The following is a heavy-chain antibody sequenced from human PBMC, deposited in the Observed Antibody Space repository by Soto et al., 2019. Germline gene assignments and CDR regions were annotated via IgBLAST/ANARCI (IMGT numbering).Heavy chain of an antibody. J-gene: IGHJ5*02. CDR2: MSSSGRNI. V-gene: IGHV3-11*01. Sequence: GGSLRLSCATSGFTFSDYYMSWIRQAPGKGLEWVSYMSSSGRNIYYADPVKGRFTISRDNAKNSLYLQMNSLRAEDTAVYYCARVIDRNWFDPWGQGTLVTVSS. CDR3: ARVIDRNWFDP. CDR1: GFTFSDYY.